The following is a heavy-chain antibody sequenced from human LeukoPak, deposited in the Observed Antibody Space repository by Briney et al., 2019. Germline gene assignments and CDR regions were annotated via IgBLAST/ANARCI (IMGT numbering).Heavy chain of an antibody. V-gene: IGHV3-7*01. CDR3: ASGFYYYDMLDY. Sequence: PGGSLRLSCAASGFTFSSYWMSWVRQAPGKGLEWVANIKQDGSEKYYVDSVKGRSTISRDNAKNSLYLQMNSLRAEDTAVYYCASGFYYYDMLDYWGQGTLVTVSS. CDR2: IKQDGSEK. J-gene: IGHJ4*02. D-gene: IGHD3-22*01. CDR1: GFTFSSYW.